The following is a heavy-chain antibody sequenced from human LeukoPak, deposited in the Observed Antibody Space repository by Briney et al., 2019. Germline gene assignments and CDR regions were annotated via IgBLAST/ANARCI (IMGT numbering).Heavy chain of an antibody. D-gene: IGHD3-22*01. Sequence: ASVKVSCKASGGTFSSYAISWVRQAPGQGLEWMGWISAYNGNTNYAQKLQGRVTMTTDTSTSTAYMELRSLRSDDTAVYYCARPGGSYYDSSGYDYWGQGTLVTVSS. J-gene: IGHJ4*02. CDR3: ARPGGSYYDSSGYDY. V-gene: IGHV1-18*01. CDR2: ISAYNGNT. CDR1: GGTFSSYA.